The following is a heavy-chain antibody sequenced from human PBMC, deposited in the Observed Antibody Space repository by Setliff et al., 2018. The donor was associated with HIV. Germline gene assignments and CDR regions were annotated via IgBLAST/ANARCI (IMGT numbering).Heavy chain of an antibody. D-gene: IGHD2-2*01. Sequence: SVKVSCKASGGTFGSYAISWVRQAPGQGLEWLGGIIPIFETTNYAQKFQGRVTITADKSTSTIYMELSSLRSEDTAVYYCASPQGANQLLWSFDYWGQGTLVTVSS. V-gene: IGHV1-69*06. CDR1: GGTFGSYA. CDR3: ASPQGANQLLWSFDY. CDR2: IIPIFETT. J-gene: IGHJ4*02.